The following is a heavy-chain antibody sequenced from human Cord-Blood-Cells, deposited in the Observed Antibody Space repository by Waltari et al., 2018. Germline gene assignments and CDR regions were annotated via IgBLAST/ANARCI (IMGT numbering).Heavy chain of an antibody. V-gene: IGHV1-3*01. CDR2: INAGNGNT. CDR1: GYTFTSYA. D-gene: IGHD6-13*01. J-gene: IGHJ4*02. CDR3: ARGGYSSSWYVNFDY. Sequence: VQLVQSGAEVKKPGASVKVSCKASGYTFTSYAMHWVRQAPGQRLEWMGWINAGNGNTKYSQQFQGRVTITRDTSASTAYMELSSLRSEDTAVYYCARGGYSSSWYVNFDYWGQGTLVTVSS.